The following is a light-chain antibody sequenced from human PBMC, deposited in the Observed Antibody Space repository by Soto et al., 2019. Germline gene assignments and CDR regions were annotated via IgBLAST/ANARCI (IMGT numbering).Light chain of an antibody. Sequence: DIQLTQSPSFLSASVEDRVTISCRASYAISSSLAWYQQEPGKPPKLLIYDSSTLPTGVPSRFTGSGSGRKFTLTISGLQFGDFATYFCQQLSHYPYTFGQGTKLEI. CDR2: DSS. CDR3: QQLSHYPYT. J-gene: IGKJ2*01. V-gene: IGKV1-9*01. CDR1: YAISSS.